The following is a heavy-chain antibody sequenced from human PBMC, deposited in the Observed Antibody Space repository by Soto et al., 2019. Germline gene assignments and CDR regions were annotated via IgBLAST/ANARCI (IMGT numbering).Heavy chain of an antibody. V-gene: IGHV3-23*01. CDR1: VFTFSSYA. CDR3: AKDWVTTVTTSDFDY. Sequence: TGWSLRLSCASSVFTFSSYAMSWVRQAPGKGLEWVSAISGSGGSTYYADSVKGRFTISRDNSKNTLYLQMNSLRAEDTAVYYCAKDWVTTVTTSDFDYWGQGTLVTVSS. D-gene: IGHD4-17*01. J-gene: IGHJ4*02. CDR2: ISGSGGST.